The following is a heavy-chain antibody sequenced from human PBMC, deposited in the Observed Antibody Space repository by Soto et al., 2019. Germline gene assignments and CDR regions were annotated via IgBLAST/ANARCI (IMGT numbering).Heavy chain of an antibody. V-gene: IGHV3-23*01. D-gene: IGHD6-6*01. J-gene: IGHJ6*03. Sequence: EVQLLESGGGLVQPGGSLRLSCAASGFTFSSYAMSWVRQAPGKGLEWVSAISGSGGSTYYADSVKGRFTISRDNSKNTLYLQMNSLRAEDTAVYYCAKDHKQLGYYYYYMDVWGKGTTVTVSS. CDR2: ISGSGGST. CDR3: AKDHKQLGYYYYYMDV. CDR1: GFTFSSYA.